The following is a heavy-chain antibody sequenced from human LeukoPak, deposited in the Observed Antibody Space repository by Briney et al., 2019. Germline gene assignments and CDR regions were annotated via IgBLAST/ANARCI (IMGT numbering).Heavy chain of an antibody. CDR1: GYTFTSYY. Sequence: ASVKVSCKASGYTFTSYYMHWVRQAPGQGLEWMGIINPSGGRTSNAQKFQGRVTMTRDTSTSTVYMEMSSLRSEDTAVYYCARDGPPPVVAQYYFDYWGQGTLVTVSS. CDR2: INPSGGRT. D-gene: IGHD4-23*01. CDR3: ARDGPPPVVAQYYFDY. V-gene: IGHV1-46*01. J-gene: IGHJ4*02.